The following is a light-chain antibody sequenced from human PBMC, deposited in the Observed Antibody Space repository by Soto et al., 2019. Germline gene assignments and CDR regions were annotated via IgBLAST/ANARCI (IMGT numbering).Light chain of an antibody. V-gene: IGKV1-5*01. Sequence: DIQMTQSPSSLSASVGDRVTITCRASRSISDSLAWYQQKPGRAPNLLIFDASSLQSGVPSRFSGSGSGTEFTLTISSLQRDDFETYYCQHYTIYPYTFGQGTKLEIK. J-gene: IGKJ2*01. CDR1: RSISDS. CDR3: QHYTIYPYT. CDR2: DAS.